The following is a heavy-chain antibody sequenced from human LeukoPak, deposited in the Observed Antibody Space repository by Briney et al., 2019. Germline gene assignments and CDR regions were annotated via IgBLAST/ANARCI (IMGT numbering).Heavy chain of an antibody. CDR1: GYTFTNYY. CDR2: INPSGDRT. CDR3: ARVPATMNWFDP. J-gene: IGHJ5*02. V-gene: IGHV1-46*01. Sequence: ASVNVSCKASGYTFTNYYIHWVRQAPGQGLEWMGTINPSGDRTSYVQKFQGRVTMTRDTSTSTVYMELSSLRSEDTAVYYCARVPATMNWFDPWGQGTLVTVSS.